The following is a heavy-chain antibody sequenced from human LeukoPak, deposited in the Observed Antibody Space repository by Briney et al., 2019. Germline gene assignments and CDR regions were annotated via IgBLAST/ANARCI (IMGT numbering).Heavy chain of an antibody. V-gene: IGHV4-34*01. CDR1: GGSFSGYY. CDR3: ARMNPRCCSGGSCHRTKSYYYYGMDV. D-gene: IGHD2-15*01. Sequence: PSETLSLTCAVCGGSFSGYYWSWIRQPPGKGLEWVGEINHSGSTNYNPSLKSRVTISVDTSKNQCSLKLSSVTAADTAVYYCARMNPRCCSGGSCHRTKSYYYYGMDVWGQGTTVTVSS. CDR2: INHSGST. J-gene: IGHJ6*02.